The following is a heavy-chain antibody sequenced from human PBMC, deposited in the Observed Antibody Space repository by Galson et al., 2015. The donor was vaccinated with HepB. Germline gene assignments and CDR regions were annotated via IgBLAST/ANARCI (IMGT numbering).Heavy chain of an antibody. Sequence: QSGAEVKKPGESLKISCKGSGYSFNNYWIGWVRQMPGKGLEWMGIISPGDSDTRDSPSFQGQVTISADKSISTAYLQWSSLKASDTAMYYCARRSKYAWDAFDIWGQGTMVTVSS. D-gene: IGHD2-2*01. CDR1: GYSFNNYW. V-gene: IGHV5-51*03. CDR2: ISPGDSDT. CDR3: ARRSKYAWDAFDI. J-gene: IGHJ3*02.